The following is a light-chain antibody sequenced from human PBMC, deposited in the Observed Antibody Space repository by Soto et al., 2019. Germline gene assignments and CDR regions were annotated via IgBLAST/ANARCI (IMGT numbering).Light chain of an antibody. CDR2: GAS. Sequence: EIVMTQSPATLSVSPGERATLSCRASQSVSSNLAWYQQKPGQAPRLLIYGASPRATGIPARFSGSGSGTEFTLTISSLQSGDFAVYYCQQYNNWPYTFGQGTKVDIK. J-gene: IGKJ2*01. CDR1: QSVSSN. V-gene: IGKV3-15*01. CDR3: QQYNNWPYT.